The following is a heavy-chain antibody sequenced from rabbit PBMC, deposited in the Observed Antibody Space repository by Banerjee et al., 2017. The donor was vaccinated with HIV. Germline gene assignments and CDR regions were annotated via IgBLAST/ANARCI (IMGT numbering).Heavy chain of an antibody. Sequence: QEQLEESGGDLVKPGASLKLSCTASGFDFSSYGISWVRQAPGKGLEWIACIYTSSGNTVYASWAKGRFTISKTSSTTVTLQMTSLTAADTATYFCARDLAGVIGWNFGLWGQGTLVTVS. D-gene: IGHD4-1*01. J-gene: IGHJ3*01. V-gene: IGHV1S45*01. CDR3: ARDLAGVIGWNFGL. CDR2: IYTSSGNT. CDR1: GFDFSSYG.